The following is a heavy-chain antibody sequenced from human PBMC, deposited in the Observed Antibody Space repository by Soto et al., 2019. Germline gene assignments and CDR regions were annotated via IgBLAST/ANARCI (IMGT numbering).Heavy chain of an antibody. CDR2: IYYSGST. CDR3: ARVPLLWFGDRPYFDY. CDR1: GGSVSSGSYY. Sequence: QVQLQESGPGLVKPSETLSLTCTVSGGSVSSGSYYWSWIRQPPGKGLEWIGYIYYSGSTNYNPSLNTRVTISVATSKNQFSLKLSSVTAADTAVYYCARVPLLWFGDRPYFDYWGQGTLVTVSS. V-gene: IGHV4-61*01. J-gene: IGHJ4*02. D-gene: IGHD3-10*01.